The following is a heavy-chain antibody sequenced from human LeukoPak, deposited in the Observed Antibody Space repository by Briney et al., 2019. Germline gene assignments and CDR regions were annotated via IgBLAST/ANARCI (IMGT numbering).Heavy chain of an antibody. V-gene: IGHV4-34*01. CDR3: ARGLGRYGSGSYWSAYYYYGMDV. Sequence: SETLSLTCAVYGGSFSGYYWSWIRQPPGKGLEWIGEIHHSVSTNYNPSLKSRVTISVDTSKNQFSLKLSSVTAADTAVYYCARGLGRYGSGSYWSAYYYYGMDVWGQGTTVTVSS. D-gene: IGHD3-10*01. J-gene: IGHJ6*02. CDR1: GGSFSGYY. CDR2: IHHSVST.